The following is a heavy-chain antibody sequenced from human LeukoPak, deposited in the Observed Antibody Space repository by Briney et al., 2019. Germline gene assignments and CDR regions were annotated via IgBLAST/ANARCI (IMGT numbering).Heavy chain of an antibody. CDR3: ASTIRGGPCFDY. CDR2: IYYSGST. Sequence: PSETLSLTCTVSGGCISSSSYNWGWIRQRPGKGWESTVSIYYSGSTYYNPSLKSRESISVDTSKNQFSMKVSAVTAAETGGYCCASTIRGGPCFDYWGEGTLVSVSS. V-gene: IGHV4-39*01. D-gene: IGHD3-9*01. J-gene: IGHJ4*02. CDR1: GGCISSSSYN.